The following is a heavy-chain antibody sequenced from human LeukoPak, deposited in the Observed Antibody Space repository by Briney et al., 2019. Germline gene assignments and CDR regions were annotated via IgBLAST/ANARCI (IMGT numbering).Heavy chain of an antibody. CDR1: GFTFSNYW. J-gene: IGHJ6*03. D-gene: IGHD2-2*01. Sequence: GGSLRLSCAASGFTFSNYWMTWVRQAPGKGLEWVANIKQDGSEGYYVDSVKGRFTVSRDDAKSSLYLQLNSLRAEDTAVYYCATRSCSISACRASSYHCMDFWGKGTTVTVSS. CDR2: IKQDGSEG. CDR3: ATRSCSISACRASSYHCMDF. V-gene: IGHV3-7*01.